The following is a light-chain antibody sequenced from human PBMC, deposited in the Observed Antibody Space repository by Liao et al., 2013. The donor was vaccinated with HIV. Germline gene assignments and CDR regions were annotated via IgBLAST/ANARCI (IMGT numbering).Light chain of an antibody. Sequence: SYVLTQPPSVSVAPGKTARITCGGDDFGTKRVHWYQQKPGQAPVLLIYHASDRPSGIPERFSGSSSGTTVTLTISGAQVEDEADYYCYSAADNMRVFGGGTRLTVL. CDR2: HAS. CDR3: YSAADNMRV. J-gene: IGLJ3*02. CDR1: DFGTKR. V-gene: IGLV3-21*01.